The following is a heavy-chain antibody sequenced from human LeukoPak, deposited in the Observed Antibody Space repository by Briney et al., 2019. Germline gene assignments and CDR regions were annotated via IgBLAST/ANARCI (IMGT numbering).Heavy chain of an antibody. V-gene: IGHV4-4*07. Sequence: SETLSLTCGVSGGSISSFYCNWMRQPAGKGLEWIGRIYTSGTTTYNPSLKRRVTMSVDTSKNQFSLKLSSVTAADTAVYYCARDSGTTGEVKFDPWGQGTLVTVSP. CDR2: IYTSGTT. CDR3: ARDSGTTGEVKFDP. CDR1: GGSISSFY. D-gene: IGHD3-10*01. J-gene: IGHJ5*02.